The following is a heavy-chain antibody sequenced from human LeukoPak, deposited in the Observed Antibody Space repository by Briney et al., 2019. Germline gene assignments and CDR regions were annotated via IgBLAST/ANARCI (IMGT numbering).Heavy chain of an antibody. D-gene: IGHD3-9*01. J-gene: IGHJ3*02. V-gene: IGHV4-59*01. CDR1: GGSISSYY. Sequence: SETLSLTCTVSGGSISSYYWSWIRQPPGKGLEWIGYIYYSGSTNYNPSLKSRVTISVDTSKNQFSLRLSSVTVADTAVYYCARDHGYWLYNPSVAFDIWGQGTMVTVSS. CDR3: ARDHGYWLYNPSVAFDI. CDR2: IYYSGST.